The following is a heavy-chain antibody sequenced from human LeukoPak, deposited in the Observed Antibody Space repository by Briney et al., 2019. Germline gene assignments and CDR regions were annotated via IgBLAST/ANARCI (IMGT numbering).Heavy chain of an antibody. Sequence: GGSLRLSCAASGFTFDDYAMHWVRQAPGKGLEWVSGISWNSGSIGYADSVKGRFTISRDNAKNSLYLQMNSLRAEDTALYYCAKDRESSGYYYPFDYWGQGTLVTVSS. J-gene: IGHJ4*02. CDR1: GFTFDDYA. CDR2: ISWNSGSI. CDR3: AKDRESSGYYYPFDY. V-gene: IGHV3-9*01. D-gene: IGHD3-22*01.